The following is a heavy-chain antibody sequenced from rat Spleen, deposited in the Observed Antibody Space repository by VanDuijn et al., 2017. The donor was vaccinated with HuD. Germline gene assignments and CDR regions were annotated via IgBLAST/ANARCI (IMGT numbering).Heavy chain of an antibody. J-gene: IGHJ2*01. CDR3: TTAYYGYNYFDY. V-gene: IGHV5-46*01. D-gene: IGHD1-9*01. CDR1: GFTFSSFP. CDR2: ISYDGGST. Sequence: EVQLVESGGGLVQPGRSMKLSCAASGFTFSSFPMAWVRQAPTKGLEWVASISYDGGSTYYRDSVKGRFTISRDNAKSTLYLQMDSLRSEDTATYYCTTAYYGYNYFDYWGQGVMVTVSS.